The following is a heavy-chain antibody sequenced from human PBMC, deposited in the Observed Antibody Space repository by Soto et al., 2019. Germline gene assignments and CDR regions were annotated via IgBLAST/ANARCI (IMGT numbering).Heavy chain of an antibody. CDR1: GFTFSSYA. CDR2: ISGGGGST. Sequence: PGGSLRLSCAASGFTFSSYAMSWVRQAPGKGLEWVSAISGGGGSTYYADSVKGRFTISRDNSKNTLYLQMNSLRAEDTAVYYCAKDMWSSSSYFDYWGQGTLVTVSS. V-gene: IGHV3-23*01. CDR3: AKDMWSSSSYFDY. D-gene: IGHD6-6*01. J-gene: IGHJ4*02.